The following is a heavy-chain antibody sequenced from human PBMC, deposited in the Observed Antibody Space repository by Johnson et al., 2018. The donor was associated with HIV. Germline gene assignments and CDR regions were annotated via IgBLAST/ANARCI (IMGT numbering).Heavy chain of an antibody. J-gene: IGHJ3*02. CDR1: GFTFSSNA. D-gene: IGHD4-17*01. CDR3: ARSMTTVTVAFDI. Sequence: QVQLVESGGGVVQPGGSLRLSCAASGFTFSSNAMHWVRQSPGKGLEWVAVISYDGSNKYYADSVKGRFTITSDNSKTTLYLQMNSLRAEDTAVYYCARSMTTVTVAFDIWGQGTMVTVSS. CDR2: ISYDGSNK. V-gene: IGHV3-30-3*01.